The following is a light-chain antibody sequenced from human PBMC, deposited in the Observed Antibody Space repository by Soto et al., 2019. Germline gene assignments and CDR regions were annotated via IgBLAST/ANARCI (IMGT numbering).Light chain of an antibody. CDR1: SSNIGAGYD. CDR3: QSYDSSLSGPSFV. Sequence: QSVLTQPPSVSGAPGQRVTISCTGSSSNIGAGYDVHWYQQLPGTAPKLLIYGNTNRPSRVPDRFSGSKSGTSASLAITGLQAEDEADYYCQSYDSSLSGPSFVFGTGTKVTVL. J-gene: IGLJ1*01. CDR2: GNT. V-gene: IGLV1-40*01.